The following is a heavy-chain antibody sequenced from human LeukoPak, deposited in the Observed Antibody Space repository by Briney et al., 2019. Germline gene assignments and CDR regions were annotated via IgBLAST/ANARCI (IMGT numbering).Heavy chain of an antibody. CDR1: GYIFTAYY. CDR3: ARDSGLGPTWHPFDH. V-gene: IGHV1-2*02. J-gene: IGHJ4*02. CDR2: INPNSGGT. D-gene: IGHD1-26*01. Sequence: GASVKVSCKASGYIFTAYYMHWVRQAPGQGLEWMGWINPNSGGTNFAQKFRGRVTMTRDTSISTAYMELSRLRSDDTAVYYCARDSGLGPTWHPFDHWGQGTPVTVSS.